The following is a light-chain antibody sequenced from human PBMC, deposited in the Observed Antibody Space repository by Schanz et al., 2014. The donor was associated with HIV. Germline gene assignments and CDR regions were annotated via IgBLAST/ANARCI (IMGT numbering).Light chain of an antibody. CDR1: SSDVGAFNF. CDR2: DVD. V-gene: IGLV2-14*03. J-gene: IGLJ2*01. CDR3: SSYADTNKVV. Sequence: QFALIQPASVSGSPGQSITISCTGTSSDVGAFNFVSWYQHHPGKAPKLLIFDVDNRPSGVSHRFSAYKSGNTASLTIPGLQAEDEADYYCSSYADTNKVVFGGGTKLTVL.